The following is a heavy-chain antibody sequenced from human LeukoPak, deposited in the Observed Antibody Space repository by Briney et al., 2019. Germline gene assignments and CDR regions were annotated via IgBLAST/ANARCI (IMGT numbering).Heavy chain of an antibody. CDR1: GFTFSSYS. D-gene: IGHD3-3*01. J-gene: IGHJ4*02. CDR3: ARGGYDFWSGYSENPLDY. Sequence: GGSLRLSCAASGFTFSSYSMNWDRQAPGKGLEWVSSISSSSSYIYYADSVKGRFTISRDNAKNSLYLQMNSLRAEDTAVYYCARGGYDFWSGYSENPLDYWGQGTLVTVSS. CDR2: ISSSSSYI. V-gene: IGHV3-21*01.